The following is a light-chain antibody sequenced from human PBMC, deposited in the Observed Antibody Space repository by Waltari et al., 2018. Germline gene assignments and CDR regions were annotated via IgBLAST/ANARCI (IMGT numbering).Light chain of an antibody. J-gene: IGLJ2*01. CDR2: NNM. CDR3: AAWHDSLNGVA. CDR1: SSRIGNNN. Sequence: QSVLTQPPSVSGTPGQRVTLSCYGSSSRIGNNNVNWYQQLPGTVPSLLIYNNMVRPTGVPDRFSGSKSGTSAPLVITGLQSEDEADYYCAAWHDSLNGVAFGGGTKVTVL. V-gene: IGLV1-44*01.